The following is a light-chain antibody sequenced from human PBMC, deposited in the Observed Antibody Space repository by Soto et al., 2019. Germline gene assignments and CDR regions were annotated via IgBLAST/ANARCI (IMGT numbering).Light chain of an antibody. Sequence: EIVMTQSPATLSVSPGERVTLSCRASQSVSSNLAWYQQTPGQAPRLLIYGASTRATGIPARFSGSGSGTEFTLTISTLQSEDFAVYYCQHYNNWPPWTFGQGTKVEIK. CDR1: QSVSSN. CDR3: QHYNNWPPWT. CDR2: GAS. V-gene: IGKV3-15*01. J-gene: IGKJ1*01.